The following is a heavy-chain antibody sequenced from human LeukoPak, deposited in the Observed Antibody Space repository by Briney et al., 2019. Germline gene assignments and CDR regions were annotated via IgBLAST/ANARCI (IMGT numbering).Heavy chain of an antibody. Sequence: ASVTVSCMASGYTFTGYYMHWVRQAPGQGLEWMGWINPNSGGTNYAQKFQGWVTMTRDTSISTAYMELSRLRSDDTAVYYCAREPCGGDCYPDYWGQGTLVTVSS. J-gene: IGHJ4*02. CDR1: GYTFTGYY. CDR3: AREPCGGDCYPDY. D-gene: IGHD2-21*02. CDR2: INPNSGGT. V-gene: IGHV1-2*04.